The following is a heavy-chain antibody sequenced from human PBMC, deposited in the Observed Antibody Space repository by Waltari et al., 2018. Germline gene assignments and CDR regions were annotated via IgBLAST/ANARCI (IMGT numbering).Heavy chain of an antibody. D-gene: IGHD4-4*01. V-gene: IGHV4-39*01. CDR2: IYYTGKT. CDR1: GDSITSSSHY. CDR3: AKLPLQGSKFAY. Sequence: QLQLQESGPGLVKPSETLSLTCTVSGDSITSSSHYWVWIRQPPGKGLEWIGSIYYTGKTYYDPSLKGRVTISVHTSKNQFSLNLSSVTAADTALYYCAKLPLQGSKFAYWGQGTLVTVSS. J-gene: IGHJ4*02.